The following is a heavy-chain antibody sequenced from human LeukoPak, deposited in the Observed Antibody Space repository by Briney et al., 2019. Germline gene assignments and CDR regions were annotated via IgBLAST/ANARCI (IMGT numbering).Heavy chain of an antibody. CDR3: AKDTSNYYDSSGYTSSFDH. CDR1: GFTFSSYA. V-gene: IGHV3-23*01. CDR2: ISAGGGST. D-gene: IGHD3-22*01. J-gene: IGHJ4*02. Sequence: PGGSLRLSCAASGFTFSSYAMSWVRQAPGKGLEWVSAISAGGGSTYYADSVKGRFTISRDNFKNTLYLQMNSLRAEDTAVYYCAKDTSNYYDSSGYTSSFDHWGQGTLVTVSS.